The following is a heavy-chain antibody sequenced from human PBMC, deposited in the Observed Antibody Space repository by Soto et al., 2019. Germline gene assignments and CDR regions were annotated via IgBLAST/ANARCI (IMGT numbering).Heavy chain of an antibody. J-gene: IGHJ3*02. CDR3: ARDLQELGGAFDI. Sequence: GGSLRLSCAASGFTFSSYGMHWVRQAPGKGLEWVAVIWYDGSNKYYADSVKGRFTISRDNSKNTLYLQMNSLRAEDTAVYYCARDLQELGGAFDIWGQGTMVTVSS. D-gene: IGHD6-13*01. CDR2: IWYDGSNK. V-gene: IGHV3-33*01. CDR1: GFTFSSYG.